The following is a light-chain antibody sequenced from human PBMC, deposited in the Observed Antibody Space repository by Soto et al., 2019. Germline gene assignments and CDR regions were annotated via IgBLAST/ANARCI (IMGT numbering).Light chain of an antibody. J-gene: IGLJ1*01. CDR3: CSYTRSSTLL. Sequence: QSVLTQPASVSGSPGLSITISCTGTSSDIGRYNYVSWYQQHPGRAPRLMIYEVHNRPSGVSNRFSGSKSGNTASLTISGLQAADEADYYCCSYTRSSTLLFGGGTKVTVL. V-gene: IGLV2-14*01. CDR1: SSDIGRYNY. CDR2: EVH.